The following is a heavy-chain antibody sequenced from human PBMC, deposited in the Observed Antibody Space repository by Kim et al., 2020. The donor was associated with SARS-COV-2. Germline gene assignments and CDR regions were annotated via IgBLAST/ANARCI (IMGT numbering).Heavy chain of an antibody. D-gene: IGHD1-1*01. Sequence: GESLKISCKGSGYSFTSYWIGWVRQMPGKGLEWMGIIYPGDSDTRYSPSFQGQVTISADKSISTAYLQWSSLKASDTAMYYCARLEGGGRRRVQPYYYYYGMDVWDQGTTVTVSS. J-gene: IGHJ6*02. CDR2: IYPGDSDT. V-gene: IGHV5-51*01. CDR3: ARLEGGGRRRVQPYYYYYGMDV. CDR1: GYSFTSYW.